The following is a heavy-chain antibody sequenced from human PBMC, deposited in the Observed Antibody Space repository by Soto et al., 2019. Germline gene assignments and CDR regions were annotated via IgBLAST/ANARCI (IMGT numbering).Heavy chain of an antibody. J-gene: IGHJ4*02. CDR1: GFSLSTSGVG. CDR2: IYWDDDK. Sequence: QITLKESGPTRVKPTQTLTLTCTFSGFSLSTSGVGVGWIRQPPGKALEWLALIYWDDDKRYSPSLKSRLIITKDTSKNQVVLTITNMDPVDTATYYCTHSTDTAMALDYWGQGTLVTVSS. V-gene: IGHV2-5*02. CDR3: THSTDTAMALDY. D-gene: IGHD5-18*01.